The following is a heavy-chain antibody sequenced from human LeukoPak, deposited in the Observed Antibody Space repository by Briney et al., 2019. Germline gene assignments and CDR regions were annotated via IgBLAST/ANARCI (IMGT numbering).Heavy chain of an antibody. CDR1: GGSISSGTYY. D-gene: IGHD5-12*01. CDR3: AKGLPYSGYDYWFDP. CDR2: ISTSGST. V-gene: IGHV4-61*02. J-gene: IGHJ5*02. Sequence: SETLSLTCTVSGGSISSGTYYWRWIRQPAGKGLEWIGRISTSGSTDYNPSLKSRVTISVDMSKNQFSLKLSSVTAADTAVYYCAKGLPYSGYDYWFDPWGQGTLVTVSS.